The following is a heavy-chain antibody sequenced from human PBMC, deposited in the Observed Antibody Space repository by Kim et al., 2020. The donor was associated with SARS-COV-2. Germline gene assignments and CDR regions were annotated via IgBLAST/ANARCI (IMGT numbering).Heavy chain of an antibody. V-gene: IGHV3-21*01. CDR3: AARSSSWLAYYYYGMDV. Sequence: GGSLRLSCAASGFTFSSYSMNWVRQAPGKGLEWVSSISSSSSYIYYADSVKGRFTISRDNAKNSLYLQMNSLRAEDTAVYYCAARSSSWLAYYYYGMDVWGQGTTVTVSS. D-gene: IGHD6-13*01. CDR1: GFTFSSYS. J-gene: IGHJ6*02. CDR2: ISSSSSYI.